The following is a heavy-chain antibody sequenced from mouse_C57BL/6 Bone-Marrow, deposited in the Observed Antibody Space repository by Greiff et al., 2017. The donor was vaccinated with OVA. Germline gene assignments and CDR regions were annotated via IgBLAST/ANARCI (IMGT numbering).Heavy chain of an antibody. CDR1: GYAFSSSW. D-gene: IGHD2-14*01. CDR3: AREGGYGYDVRGAY. CDR2: IYPGDGDT. J-gene: IGHJ3*01. Sequence: QVQLQQSGPELVKPGASVKISCKASGYAFSSSWMNWVKQRPGKGLEWIGRIYPGDGDTNYNGKFKGKATLTADKSSSTAYMQLSSLTSEDAAVYFCAREGGYGYDVRGAYWGQGTLVTVSA. V-gene: IGHV1-82*01.